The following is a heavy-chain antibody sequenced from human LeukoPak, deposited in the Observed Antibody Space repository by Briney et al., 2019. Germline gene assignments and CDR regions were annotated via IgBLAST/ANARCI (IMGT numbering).Heavy chain of an antibody. J-gene: IGHJ4*02. Sequence: SETLSLTCTVSGGSISSSSYYWGWIRQPPGKGLEWIGSIYYSGSTYYNPSLKSRVTISVDTSKNQFSLKLSSVTAADTAVYYCARHVEVVKIDYWGQGTLVTVSS. CDR2: IYYSGST. CDR3: ARHVEVVKIDY. V-gene: IGHV4-39*01. D-gene: IGHD2-15*01. CDR1: GGSISSSSYY.